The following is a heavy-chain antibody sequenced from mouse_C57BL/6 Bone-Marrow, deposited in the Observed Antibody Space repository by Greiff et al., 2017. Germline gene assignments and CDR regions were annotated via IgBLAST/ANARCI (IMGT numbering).Heavy chain of an antibody. J-gene: IGHJ2*01. CDR3: AQLGPFDY. CDR1: GYTFTSYW. D-gene: IGHD4-1*02. CDR2: IYPSDSET. V-gene: IGHV1-61*01. Sequence: VQLKQPGAELVRPGSSVKLSCKASGYTFTSYWMDWVKQRPGQGLEWIGNIYPSDSETHYNQKFKDKATLTVDKSSSTAYMQLSSLTSEDSAVYYCAQLGPFDYWGQGTTLTVSS.